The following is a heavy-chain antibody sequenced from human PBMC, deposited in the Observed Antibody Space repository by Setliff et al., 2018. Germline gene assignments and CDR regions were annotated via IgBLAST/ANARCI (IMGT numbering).Heavy chain of an antibody. D-gene: IGHD2-21*01. CDR3: ARVQIVSNWFDP. J-gene: IGHJ5*02. CDR1: GDSLSDYY. Sequence: SETLSLTCAVYGDSLSDYYWSRIRQAPGKGPEWIEEINHRGSTNYSPSLRSRVTMSVDTSKKQLSLKLSSVTAADTAVYNCARVQIVSNWFDPWGQGTLVTVSS. CDR2: INHRGST. V-gene: IGHV4-34*01.